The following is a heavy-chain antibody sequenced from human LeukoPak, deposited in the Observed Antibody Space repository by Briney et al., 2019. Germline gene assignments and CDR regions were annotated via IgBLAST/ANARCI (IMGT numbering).Heavy chain of an antibody. D-gene: IGHD1-26*01. CDR2: IRAAGNNQ. Sequence: PGGSMRLSCAASGFTVSSNYMSWVRQAPGKGLEWVAFIRAAGNNQYYADSVKGRLTISRDNSKSTLYLQMNSLRPEDTAFYYCAKDHSGSYFDYWGQGTLVTVSS. V-gene: IGHV3-30*02. J-gene: IGHJ4*02. CDR1: GFTVSSNY. CDR3: AKDHSGSYFDY.